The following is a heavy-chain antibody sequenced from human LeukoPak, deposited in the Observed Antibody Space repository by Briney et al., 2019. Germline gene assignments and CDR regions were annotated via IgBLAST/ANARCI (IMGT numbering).Heavy chain of an antibody. J-gene: IGHJ3*02. V-gene: IGHV3-21*01. CDR1: GFTFTAYT. CDR3: ARDIHSVAFDI. CDR2: ISGSTTDI. Sequence: PGGSLRLSCAASGFTFTAYTINWVRQAPRKGLEWVSYISGSTTDIYYADSVKGRFTISRDNAKRTVYLQMNSLGVEDRAVYYCARDIHSVAFDIWRQGTMVTVSS.